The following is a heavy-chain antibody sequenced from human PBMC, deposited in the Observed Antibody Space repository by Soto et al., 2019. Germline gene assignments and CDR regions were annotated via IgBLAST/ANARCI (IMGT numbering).Heavy chain of an antibody. J-gene: IGHJ4*02. Sequence: ASVKVSCKASGYTFTGYYMHWVRQAPGQGLEWMGWINPNSGGTNYAQKFQGWVTMTRDTSISTAYMELSRLRSDDTAVYYCESTPIWPSQWLPHHYSFDSWAPGTLATVSS. CDR2: INPNSGGT. CDR1: GYTFTGYY. D-gene: IGHD5-12*01. CDR3: ESTPIWPSQWLPHHYSFDS. V-gene: IGHV1-2*04.